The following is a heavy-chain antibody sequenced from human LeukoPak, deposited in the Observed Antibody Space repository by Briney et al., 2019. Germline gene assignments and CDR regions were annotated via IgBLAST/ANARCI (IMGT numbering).Heavy chain of an antibody. Sequence: GGSLRLSCAASGFIFSDYGIYWVRQAPGKGLDWVALIYSDGSQKYYGASVRGRFTISRDDSRNLVYLQMNSLRVEDTALYYCARDLRSGYQDYWGQGTLVTVS. CDR3: ARDLRSGYQDY. J-gene: IGHJ4*02. V-gene: IGHV3-33*01. D-gene: IGHD3-3*01. CDR1: GFIFSDYG. CDR2: IYSDGSQK.